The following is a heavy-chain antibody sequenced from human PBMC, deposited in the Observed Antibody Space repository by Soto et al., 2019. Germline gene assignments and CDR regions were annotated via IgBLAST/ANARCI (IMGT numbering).Heavy chain of an antibody. Sequence: QVQLVESGGGVVQPGRSLRLSCAASGFTFSSYGMHWVRQAPGKGLEWVAVIWYDGSNKYYADSVKGRFTISRDNSKNTLYLQMNSLRAEDTAVYYCATDLGMCGGDCSPYYYYYGMDVWGQGTTVTVSS. D-gene: IGHD2-21*02. CDR1: GFTFSSYG. J-gene: IGHJ6*02. CDR2: IWYDGSNK. CDR3: ATDLGMCGGDCSPYYYYYGMDV. V-gene: IGHV3-33*01.